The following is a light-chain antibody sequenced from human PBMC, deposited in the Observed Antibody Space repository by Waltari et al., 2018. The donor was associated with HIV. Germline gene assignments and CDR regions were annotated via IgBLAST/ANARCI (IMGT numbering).Light chain of an antibody. CDR3: QSYDTTVNGRVI. CDR1: SSNIGAGFI. Sequence: QSVLTQPPSVSGTPGQRVTIACAGNSSNIGAGFIVQRSHVRPGTAPKLLIYGNNERLSGVPDRFSGSRSDTSASLAITGLQAEDEADYYCQSYDTTVNGRVIFGGGTKLTVL. CDR2: GNN. J-gene: IGLJ2*01. V-gene: IGLV1-40*01.